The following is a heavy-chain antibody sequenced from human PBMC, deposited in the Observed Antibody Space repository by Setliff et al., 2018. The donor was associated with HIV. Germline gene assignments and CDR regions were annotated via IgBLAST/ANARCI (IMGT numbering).Heavy chain of an antibody. J-gene: IGHJ3*02. CDR1: GGSTSASGYY. D-gene: IGHD3-10*01. V-gene: IGHV4-39*01. CDR2: IYSSGST. CDR3: ATSAESGFGIHWGVFNI. Sequence: SETLSLTCTVSGGSTSASGYYWGWIRQPPGKGREWIGSIYSSGSTYYNPSLKSRVTISVDTSKNQFSLKLKSVTAADTAVYYCATSAESGFGIHWGVFNIWGQGTRVTVSS.